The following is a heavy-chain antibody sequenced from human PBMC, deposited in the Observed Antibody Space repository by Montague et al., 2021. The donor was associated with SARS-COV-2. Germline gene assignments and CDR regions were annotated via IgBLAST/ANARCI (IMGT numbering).Heavy chain of an antibody. J-gene: IGHJ5*02. V-gene: IGHV4-39*01. CDR2: IYYSGST. D-gene: IGHD6-13*01. CDR3: ARKEMKYSSIWATGGNWFDP. Sequence: SETLSLTCTVSGGSISSSSYYWGWIRQPPGKGLEWIGSIYYSGSTYYNPSLKSRVTISVDTSKNQFSLKLSSVTAADTAVYHCARKEMKYSSIWATGGNWFDPWGQGALVTVSS. CDR1: GGSISSSSYY.